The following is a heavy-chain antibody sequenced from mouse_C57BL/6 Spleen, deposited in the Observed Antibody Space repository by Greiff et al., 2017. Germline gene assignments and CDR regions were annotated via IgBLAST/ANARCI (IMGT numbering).Heavy chain of an antibody. CDR1: GYTFTSYW. CDR2: INPRNGGT. Sequence: QVQLQQPGTELVKPGASVKLSCKASGYTFTSYWMHWVKQRPGQGLEWIGNINPRNGGTNYNEKFKSKATLTVDKSSSTAYMQLSSLTSEDSAVYYWARARVLRETWFAYWGQGTLVTVSA. V-gene: IGHV1-53*01. CDR3: ARARVLRETWFAY. J-gene: IGHJ3*01. D-gene: IGHD1-1*01.